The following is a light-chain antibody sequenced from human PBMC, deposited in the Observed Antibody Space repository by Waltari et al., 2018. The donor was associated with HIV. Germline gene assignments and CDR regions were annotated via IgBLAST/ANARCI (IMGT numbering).Light chain of an antibody. J-gene: IGLJ2*01. CDR1: SSDIGAYNF. CDR2: EVT. CDR3: RSYAGSNRFVV. V-gene: IGLV2-8*01. Sequence: QSALTQPPSASGSPGQSVAISCTGTSSDIGAYNFVSWYKQQPGSAPKHIMFEVTKRLTGVPDRFSVSRCGNTASLTVSGLLPEDDADYYCRSYAGSNRFVVFGGGTRLTVL.